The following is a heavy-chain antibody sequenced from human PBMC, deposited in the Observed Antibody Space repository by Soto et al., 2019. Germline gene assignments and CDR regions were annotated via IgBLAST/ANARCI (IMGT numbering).Heavy chain of an antibody. D-gene: IGHD3-22*01. CDR2: IIPIFGTA. Sequence: QVQLVQSGAEVKKPGSSVKVSCKASGGTFSSYAISWVRQAPGQGLEWMGGIIPIFGTANYAQKFQGRVTITADESTSTDYMELSSLRSEYTAVYYCARHRPHYYDSSGYYYVPADAFDIWGQGTMVTVSS. J-gene: IGHJ3*02. CDR3: ARHRPHYYDSSGYYYVPADAFDI. V-gene: IGHV1-69*01. CDR1: GGTFSSYA.